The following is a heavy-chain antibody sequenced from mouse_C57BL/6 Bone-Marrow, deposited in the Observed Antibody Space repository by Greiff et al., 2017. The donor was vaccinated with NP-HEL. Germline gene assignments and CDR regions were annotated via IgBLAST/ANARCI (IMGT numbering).Heavy chain of an antibody. CDR3: ARPRSDGSDAMDY. CDR2: IYPGSGST. V-gene: IGHV1-55*01. CDR1: GYTFTSYW. D-gene: IGHD1-1*01. Sequence: VQLQQPGAELVKPGASVKMSCKASGYTFTSYWITWVKQRPGQGLEWIGDIYPGSGSTNSNEKFKSKATLTVDTSSSTAYMQLSSLTSEDSAVYYCARPRSDGSDAMDYWGQGTSVTVSS. J-gene: IGHJ4*01.